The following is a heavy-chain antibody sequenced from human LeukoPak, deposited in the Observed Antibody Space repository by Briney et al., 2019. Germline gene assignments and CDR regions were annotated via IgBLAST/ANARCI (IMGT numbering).Heavy chain of an antibody. CDR1: GGSISSYY. CDR3: ARESGYSGYDFGMWFDP. Sequence: SETLSLTCTVSGGSISSYYWSWIRQPPGKGLEWIGYIYYSGSTNYNPSLKSRVTISVDTSKNQFSLKLSSVTAADTAVYYCARESGYSGYDFGMWFDPWGQGTLVTVSS. CDR2: IYYSGST. J-gene: IGHJ5*02. V-gene: IGHV4-59*01. D-gene: IGHD5-12*01.